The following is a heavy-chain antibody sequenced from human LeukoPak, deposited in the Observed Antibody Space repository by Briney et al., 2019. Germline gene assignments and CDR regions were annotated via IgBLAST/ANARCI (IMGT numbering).Heavy chain of an antibody. CDR2: IDPSGGST. V-gene: IGHV1-46*01. CDR1: GYTFTSYY. D-gene: IGHD6-19*01. Sequence: GASLKVSCKASGYTFTSYYMHWVRQAPGQGLEWMGIIDPSGGSTSYAQKLQGRVTMTRDTSTSTVYMELSRLRSEDTAVYYCARGIIAVASNFDYWGQGTLVTVSS. CDR3: ARGIIAVASNFDY. J-gene: IGHJ4*02.